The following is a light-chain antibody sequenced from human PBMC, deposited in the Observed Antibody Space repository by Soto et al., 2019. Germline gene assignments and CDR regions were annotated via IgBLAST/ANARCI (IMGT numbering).Light chain of an antibody. V-gene: IGLV4-60*02. Sequence: QSVLTQSSSASASLGSSVKLTCTLRSGHSSYIIAWHQQQPGKAPRYLMKLEGSGSYNKGSGVPDRFSVSSYGADRYLTISNLQFEDEAEYYCETWDSNTHTVFGGGTKRTVL. CDR1: SGHSSYI. J-gene: IGLJ3*02. CDR2: LEGSGSY. CDR3: ETWDSNTHTV.